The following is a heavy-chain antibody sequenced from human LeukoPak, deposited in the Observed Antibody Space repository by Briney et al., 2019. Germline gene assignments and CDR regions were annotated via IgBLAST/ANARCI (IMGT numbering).Heavy chain of an antibody. CDR1: GGSISSYY. V-gene: IGHV4-59*08. CDR2: IYYSGST. CDR3: ARQRPNWNYAHFDY. Sequence: SETLSLTCTVSGGSISSYYWSWIRQPPGKGLEWIGYIYYSGSTNYNPSLKSRVTISADTSKNQFSLKLSSVTAADTAVYYCARQRPNWNYAHFDYWGQGTLVTVSS. J-gene: IGHJ4*02. D-gene: IGHD1-7*01.